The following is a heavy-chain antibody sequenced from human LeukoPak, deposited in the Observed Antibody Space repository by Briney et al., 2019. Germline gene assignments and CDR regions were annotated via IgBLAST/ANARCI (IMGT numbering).Heavy chain of an antibody. CDR2: IRYDGSNK. D-gene: IGHD3-10*01. CDR3: ARVLGGAFDI. CDR1: GFTFSSYA. Sequence: SGGSLRLSCAASGFTFSSYAMSWVRQAPGKGLEWVAFIRYDGSNKYYADSVKGRFTISRDNSKNTLYLQMNSLRAEDTAVYYCARVLGGAFDIWGQGTMVTVSS. J-gene: IGHJ3*02. V-gene: IGHV3-30*02.